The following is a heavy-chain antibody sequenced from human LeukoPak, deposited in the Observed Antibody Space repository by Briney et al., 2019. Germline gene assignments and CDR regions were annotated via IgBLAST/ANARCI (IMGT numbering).Heavy chain of an antibody. CDR2: ISAYNGNT. Sequence: GASVKVSCKASGYTFTSYGISWVRQAPGQGLEWMGWISAYNGNTNYAQKLQGRVTMTTDTSTSTAYMELRSLRSDDTAVYYCARTSIMITFGGVIAKPVDYWGQGTLVTVSS. V-gene: IGHV1-18*01. D-gene: IGHD3-16*02. J-gene: IGHJ4*02. CDR3: ARTSIMITFGGVIAKPVDY. CDR1: GYTFTSYG.